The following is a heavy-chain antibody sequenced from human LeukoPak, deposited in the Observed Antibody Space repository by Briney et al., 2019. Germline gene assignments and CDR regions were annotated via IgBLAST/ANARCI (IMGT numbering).Heavy chain of an antibody. CDR3: ARRLRGGLRGNSIDY. CDR1: GFTFSSYE. D-gene: IGHD4-17*01. CDR2: ISSSGSTI. V-gene: IGHV3-48*03. J-gene: IGHJ4*02. Sequence: PGGSLRLSCAASGFTFSSYEMNWVRQAPGKGLEWVSYISSSGSTIYYADSVKGRFTISRDNAKNSLYLQMNSLRAEDTAVYYCARRLRGGLRGNSIDYWGQGTLVTVSS.